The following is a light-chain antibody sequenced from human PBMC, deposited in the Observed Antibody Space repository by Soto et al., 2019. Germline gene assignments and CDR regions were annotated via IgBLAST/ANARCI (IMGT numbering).Light chain of an antibody. V-gene: IGKV3-20*01. CDR1: QSVSSSY. J-gene: IGKJ1*01. CDR3: QQFVSSSWT. Sequence: ESVLTQSPGTLSLSPGEKATLSCRASQSVSSSYLAWYQQKPGQAPRLLIYGASSRATGIPDRFSGSGSGTDFTLNVSRLEPEDFAVYYGQQFVSSSWTLGQGTKVEIK. CDR2: GAS.